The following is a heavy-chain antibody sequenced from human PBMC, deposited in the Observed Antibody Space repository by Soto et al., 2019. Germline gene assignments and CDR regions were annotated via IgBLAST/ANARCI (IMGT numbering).Heavy chain of an antibody. Sequence: SETLSLTCTVSGGSVSSGSYYWSWIRQPPGKGLEWIGYIYYSGSTNYNPSLKSRVTISVDTSKNQFSLKLSSVTAADTAVYYCASRRINMLVRENQNDHWGQGTRVTVSS. CDR1: GGSVSSGSYY. CDR2: IYYSGST. V-gene: IGHV4-61*01. CDR3: ASRRINMLVRENQNDH. D-gene: IGHD3-22*01. J-gene: IGHJ4*02.